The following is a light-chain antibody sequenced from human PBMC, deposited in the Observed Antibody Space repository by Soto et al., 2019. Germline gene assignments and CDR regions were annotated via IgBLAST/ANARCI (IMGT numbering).Light chain of an antibody. Sequence: TQSPATLSVSPGESATLSCRASQGVTINLAWFQQKPGQPPRLLVYRTSTRATGVPARFTGGGSGTEFTLTITSLQSDDLAVYYCQQYDNWPPRYSFGQGTRLEI. V-gene: IGKV3-15*01. J-gene: IGKJ2*01. CDR3: QQYDNWPPRYS. CDR1: QGVTIN. CDR2: RTS.